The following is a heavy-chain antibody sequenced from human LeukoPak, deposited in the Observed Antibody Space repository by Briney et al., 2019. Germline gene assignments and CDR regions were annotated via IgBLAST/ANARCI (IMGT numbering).Heavy chain of an antibody. CDR1: GGSISSGGYY. Sequence: SQTLSLTCTVSGGSISSGGYYWSWIRQHPGKGLEWIGYIYYSGSTYYNPSLKSRVTISVDTSKNQFSLKLSSVTAADTAVYYCARGSGGIAANDAFDIWGQGTMVTVSS. V-gene: IGHV4-31*03. J-gene: IGHJ3*02. CDR2: IYYSGST. D-gene: IGHD6-25*01. CDR3: ARGSGGIAANDAFDI.